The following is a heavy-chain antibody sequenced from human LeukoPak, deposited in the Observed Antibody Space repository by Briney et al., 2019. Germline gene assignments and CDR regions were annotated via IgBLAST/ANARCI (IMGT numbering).Heavy chain of an antibody. CDR3: ARGIRGGYGSGRYFDY. Sequence: SETLSLTCTVSGGSISSHYWSWIRQPPGKGLEWIGYIYYSGSTNYNPSLKSRVTISVDTSKNQFSLKLSSVTAADTAVYYCARGIRGGYGSGRYFDYWGQGTLVTVSS. CDR1: GGSISSHY. D-gene: IGHD3-10*01. V-gene: IGHV4-59*11. J-gene: IGHJ4*02. CDR2: IYYSGST.